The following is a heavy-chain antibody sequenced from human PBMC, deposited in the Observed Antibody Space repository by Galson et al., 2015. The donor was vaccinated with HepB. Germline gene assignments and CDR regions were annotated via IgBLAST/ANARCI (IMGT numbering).Heavy chain of an antibody. V-gene: IGHV3-23*01. D-gene: IGHD6-13*01. J-gene: IGHJ5*02. CDR3: AKDRAAAGTPPDH. CDR2: IGGSGFST. CDR1: GFTFDNYA. Sequence: SLRLSCAASGFTFDNYAMSWVRQAPGKGLEWVSAIGGSGFSTYYADSVEGRVTLSQDNSKKTPYLQMNSLRVEDTAVYYCAKDRAAAGTPPDHWGQGTLVTVSS.